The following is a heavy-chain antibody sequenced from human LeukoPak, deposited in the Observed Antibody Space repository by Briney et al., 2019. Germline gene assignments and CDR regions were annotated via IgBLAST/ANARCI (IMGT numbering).Heavy chain of an antibody. CDR1: GGSISSGDYY. D-gene: IGHD4-17*01. Sequence: SETLSLTCTVSGGSISSGDYYWSWIRQPPGKGLEWIGYIYYSGSTYYNPSLKSRVTISVDTSKNQFSLKLSSVTAADTAVYYCAREEGYGDYENYFDYWGQGTLVTVSS. V-gene: IGHV4-30-4*01. CDR3: AREEGYGDYENYFDY. CDR2: IYYSGST. J-gene: IGHJ4*02.